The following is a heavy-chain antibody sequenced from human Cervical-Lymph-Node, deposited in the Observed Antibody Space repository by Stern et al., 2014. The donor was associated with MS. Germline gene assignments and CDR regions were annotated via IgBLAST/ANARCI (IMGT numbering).Heavy chain of an antibody. V-gene: IGHV3-21*01. CDR2: ISSGGSYI. CDR3: ARGRGGNYRYYFDY. CDR1: GFTFSSYS. J-gene: IGHJ4*02. Sequence: EDQLVESGGGLVKPGGSLRLSCAASGFTFSSYSMNWVRQAPGKGLEWVASISSGGSYICYADSLKGRFTISRDNAKNSLYLQMNSLRTEDTAVYYCARGRGGNYRYYFDYWGQGTLVTVSS. D-gene: IGHD4-23*01.